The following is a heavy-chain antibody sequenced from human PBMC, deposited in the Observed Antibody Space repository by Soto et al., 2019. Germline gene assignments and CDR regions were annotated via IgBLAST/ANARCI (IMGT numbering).Heavy chain of an antibody. Sequence: QVQLVESGGGVVQPGRSLRLSCAASGITFSSSDMHWVRQAPGKGLEWVAVISYDGSNTYYADSVKGRFTISRDNSKNTLYLQMNSLRAEDTAVYYCASRCDSSGTCHFDYWGQGTLVTVSS. V-gene: IGHV3-30*03. CDR3: ASRCDSSGTCHFDY. CDR1: GITFSSSD. D-gene: IGHD3-22*01. J-gene: IGHJ4*02. CDR2: ISYDGSNT.